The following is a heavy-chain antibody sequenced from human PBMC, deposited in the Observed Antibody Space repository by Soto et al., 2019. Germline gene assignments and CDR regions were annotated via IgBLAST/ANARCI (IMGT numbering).Heavy chain of an antibody. CDR3: ARAAGTLGWFDP. V-gene: IGHV4-34*01. D-gene: IGHD6-13*01. CDR1: GGSFSGYY. J-gene: IGHJ5*02. CDR2: INHSGST. Sequence: PSETLSLTCAVYGGSFSGYYWSWIRQPPGKGLEWIGEINHSGSTNYNPSLKSRVTISVDTSKNQFSLKLSSVTAADTAVYYCARAAGTLGWFDPWGQGTLVTVSS.